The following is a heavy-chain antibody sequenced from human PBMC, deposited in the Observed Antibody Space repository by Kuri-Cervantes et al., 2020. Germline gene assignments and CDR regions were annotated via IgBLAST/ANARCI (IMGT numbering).Heavy chain of an antibody. Sequence: SQTLSLTCAISGDSVSSNSAAWSWFRQSPSRGLEWLGRTYYRSKWNNDYAESVKSRIIINPDTSKNQFFLQLNSVTPEDTAVYYCAREGDTVTTLIKRNYPFDIWGQGTMVTVSS. CDR1: GDSVSSNSAA. D-gene: IGHD4-17*01. V-gene: IGHV6-1*01. CDR3: AREGDTVTTLIKRNYPFDI. J-gene: IGHJ3*02. CDR2: TYYRSKWNN.